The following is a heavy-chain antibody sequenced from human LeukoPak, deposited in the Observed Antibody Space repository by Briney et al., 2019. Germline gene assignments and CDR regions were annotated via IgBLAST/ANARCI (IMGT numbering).Heavy chain of an antibody. J-gene: IGHJ4*02. CDR2: ISSSGSYK. CDR3: ARIPYGSGNQFDY. D-gene: IGHD3-10*01. CDR1: GFTVSSNS. V-gene: IGHV3-21*01. Sequence: GGSLRLSCTVSGFTVSSNSMSWVRQAPGKGLEWVSSISSSGSYKYYADSLKGRFTISRDNAQNSLYLQMNSLRAEDTAVYFCARIPYGSGNQFDYWGQGTLVSVSS.